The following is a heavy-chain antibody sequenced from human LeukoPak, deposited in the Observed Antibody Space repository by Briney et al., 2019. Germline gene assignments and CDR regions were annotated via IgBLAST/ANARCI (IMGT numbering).Heavy chain of an antibody. D-gene: IGHD4-17*01. J-gene: IGHJ4*02. CDR3: ARHLRTTVTTSGFDY. CDR1: GGSISSYY. Sequence: SETLSLTCTVSGGSISSYYRSWIQQPPGKGLEWIAYIYSSGSTTYNPSLKSRVTISVDTSKNQFSLKLTSVTAADTAVYYCARHLRTTVTTSGFDYWGQGTLVTVSS. V-gene: IGHV4-59*08. CDR2: IYSSGST.